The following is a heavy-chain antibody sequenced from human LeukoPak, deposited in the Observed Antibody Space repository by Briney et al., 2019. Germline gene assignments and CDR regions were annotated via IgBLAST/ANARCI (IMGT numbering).Heavy chain of an antibody. CDR2: IYHSGST. CDR1: GGSISSSGYY. D-gene: IGHD3-16*01. J-gene: IGHJ3*02. V-gene: IGHV4-30-2*01. Sequence: KPSETLSLTCTVSGGSISSSGYYWSWIRQPPGKGLEWIGYIYHSGSTDYNPSLKSRVTISVDRSKNQFSLKLSFVTAADTAVYYCARASYVFDIWGQGTLVTVSS. CDR3: ARASYVFDI.